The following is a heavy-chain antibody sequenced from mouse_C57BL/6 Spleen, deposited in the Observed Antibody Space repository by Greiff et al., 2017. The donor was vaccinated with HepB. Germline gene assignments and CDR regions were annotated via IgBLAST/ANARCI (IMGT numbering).Heavy chain of an antibody. Sequence: VAPSQSLFITCTASGFSLTSYGVDWARQPPGKGLQWLGVIWGGGSTNYNSALMSRLSISNDNSKTQAFLKMNSLQTDDTAMYYCAKHEDYDYDGGYAMGYWGQGTSVTVSS. J-gene: IGHJ4*01. V-gene: IGHV2-9*01. CDR1: GFSLTSYG. CDR3: AKHEDYDYDGGYAMGY. D-gene: IGHD2-4*01. CDR2: IWGGGST.